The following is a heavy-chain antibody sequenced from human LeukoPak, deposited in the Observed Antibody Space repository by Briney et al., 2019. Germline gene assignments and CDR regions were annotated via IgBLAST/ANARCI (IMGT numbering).Heavy chain of an antibody. Sequence: SETLSLTCTVSGGSMINYYWSWIRLTPGKGLEWIAYAYHTGHTHYNPSLKSRATISLDTSKNQVSQKVNSVTAADTAVYYCARHPFSAPFDYWGQGTLVTVSS. J-gene: IGHJ4*02. V-gene: IGHV4-59*08. CDR1: GGSMINYY. CDR3: ARHPFSAPFDY. CDR2: AYHTGHT. D-gene: IGHD6-19*01.